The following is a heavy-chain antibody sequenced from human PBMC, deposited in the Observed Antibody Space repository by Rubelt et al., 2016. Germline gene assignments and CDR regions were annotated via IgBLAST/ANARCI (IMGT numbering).Heavy chain of an antibody. J-gene: IGHJ4*02. Sequence: QITLKESGPTLVKPTQTLTLTCTFSGFSLSTSGVGVGWIRQPPGKALEWLAPLYWNDDKRYSPSLKTRLTITKVTSKNQVVLIMTNMDPVDTATYYCAHLAHYGSGSYYEDYWGQGTLVTVSS. V-gene: IGHV2-5*01. D-gene: IGHD3-10*01. CDR1: GFSLSTSGVG. CDR2: LYWNDDK. CDR3: AHLAHYGSGSYYEDY.